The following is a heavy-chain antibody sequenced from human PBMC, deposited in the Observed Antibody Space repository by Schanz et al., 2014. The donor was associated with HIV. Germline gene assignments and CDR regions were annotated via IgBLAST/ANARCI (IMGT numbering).Heavy chain of an antibody. Sequence: QVQLVESGGGVVQPGRSLRLSCAASGFTFNSYGMHWVRQAPGKGLEWGAVISYDGVKKYYADSAKGRFTISRDKSKNKLYLQFKRLRAEDTAVYYCAKDRDWYDSRYRGKGNYYYYYGMDVWGQGTTVTVSS. CDR3: AKDRDWYDSRYRGKGNYYYYYGMDV. CDR2: ISYDGVKK. CDR1: GFTFNSYG. V-gene: IGHV3-30*18. J-gene: IGHJ6*02. D-gene: IGHD3-22*01.